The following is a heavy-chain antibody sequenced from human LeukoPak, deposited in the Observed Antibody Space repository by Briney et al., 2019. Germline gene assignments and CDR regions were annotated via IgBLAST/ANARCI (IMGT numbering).Heavy chain of an antibody. Sequence: SETLSLTCTVSGGSISSGDYYWSWIRQPPGKGLEWIGYIYYSGSTYYNPSLKSRVTISVDTSKNQFSLKLSSVTAADTAVYYCARVPPLIAVVGGYLDYWGQGTLVTVSS. CDR1: GGSISSGDYY. J-gene: IGHJ4*02. V-gene: IGHV4-30-4*08. D-gene: IGHD6-19*01. CDR3: ARVPPLIAVVGGYLDY. CDR2: IYYSGST.